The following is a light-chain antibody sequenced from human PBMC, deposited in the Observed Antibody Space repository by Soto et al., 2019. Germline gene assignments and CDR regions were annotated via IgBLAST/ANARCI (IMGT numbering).Light chain of an antibody. CDR1: TSNIGAPYD. V-gene: IGLV1-40*01. Sequence: QSVLTQPPSVSGAPGQRVSISCTGSTSNIGAPYDVHWYQHLPGTAPKLLIYGDNNRPSGVPDRFSGSKSGTSASLAITRLQAEDEADYYCAAWDDSLNGDVVFGGGTKLTVL. J-gene: IGLJ2*01. CDR2: GDN. CDR3: AAWDDSLNGDVV.